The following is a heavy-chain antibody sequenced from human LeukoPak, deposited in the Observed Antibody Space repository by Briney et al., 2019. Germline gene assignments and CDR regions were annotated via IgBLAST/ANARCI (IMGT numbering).Heavy chain of an antibody. CDR3: ARDLPKGDSPSSWSWFDP. Sequence: PSETLSLTCTVSGGSISSYYWSWIRQPAGKGLEWIGRIYTSGSTNYNPSLKSRVTMSVDTSKNQFSLKLSSVTAADTAVYYCARDLPKGDSPSSWSWFDPWGQGTLVTVSS. CDR2: IYTSGST. CDR1: GGSISSYY. D-gene: IGHD6-6*01. J-gene: IGHJ5*02. V-gene: IGHV4-4*07.